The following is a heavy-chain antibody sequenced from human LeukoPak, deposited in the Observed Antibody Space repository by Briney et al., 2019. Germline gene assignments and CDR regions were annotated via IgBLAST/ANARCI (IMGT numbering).Heavy chain of an antibody. V-gene: IGHV1-69*04. D-gene: IGHD7-27*01. CDR3: ARDGEISLWFDP. J-gene: IGHJ5*02. CDR2: IIPILGIA. CDR1: GGTFSSYT. Sequence: ASVKVSCKASGGTFSSYTISWVRQAPGQGLEWMGRIIPILGIANYAQKFQGRVTTTADKSTSTAYMELSSLRSEDTAVYYCARDGEISLWFDPWGQGTLVTVSS.